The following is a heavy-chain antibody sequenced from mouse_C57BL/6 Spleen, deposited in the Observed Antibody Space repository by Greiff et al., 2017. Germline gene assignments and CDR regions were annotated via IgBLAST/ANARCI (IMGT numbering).Heavy chain of an antibody. CDR1: GYTFTSYW. CDR2: IYPSDSET. Sequence: VQLQQPGAELVRPGSSVKLSCKASGYTFTSYWMDWVKQRPGQGLEWIGNIYPSDSETHYNQKFKDKATMTEDKSTSTAYMQLSSLTSEDSAVYYCARIYYGNSFDYWGQGTTLTVSS. CDR3: ARIYYGNSFDY. J-gene: IGHJ2*01. V-gene: IGHV1-61*01. D-gene: IGHD2-1*01.